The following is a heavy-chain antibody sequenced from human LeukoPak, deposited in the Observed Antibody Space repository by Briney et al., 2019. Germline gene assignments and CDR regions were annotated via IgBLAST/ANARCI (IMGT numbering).Heavy chain of an antibody. CDR1: GFTFSSYG. J-gene: IGHJ4*02. D-gene: IGHD2/OR15-2a*01. Sequence: LPGGSLRLSCATSGFTFSSYGIHWVRQAPGKGLEWVTFIRYDGRQTYYANSVKGRFTVSRDASKNILYLQMNSLRTEDTALYYCAKETLGGGSTFDDWGQGTLVIVSS. CDR2: IRYDGRQT. CDR3: AKETLGGGSTFDD. V-gene: IGHV3-30*02.